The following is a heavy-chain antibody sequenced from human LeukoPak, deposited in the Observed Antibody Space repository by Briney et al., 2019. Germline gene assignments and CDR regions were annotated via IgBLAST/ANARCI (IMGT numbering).Heavy chain of an antibody. CDR1: GYTFTSYD. V-gene: IGHV1-8*01. CDR2: MNPNSGNT. CDR3: AIRYSSSWYVFSNKFDY. J-gene: IGHJ4*02. D-gene: IGHD6-13*01. Sequence: ASVKVSCKASGYTFTSYDINWVRQATGQGLEWMGWMNPNSGNTGYAQKFQGRVTMTRNTSISTAYMELSSLRSEVTAVYYCAIRYSSSWYVFSNKFDYWGQGTLVTVSS.